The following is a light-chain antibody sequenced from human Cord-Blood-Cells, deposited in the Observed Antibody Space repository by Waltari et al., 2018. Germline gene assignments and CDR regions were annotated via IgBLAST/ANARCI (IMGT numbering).Light chain of an antibody. CDR3: QQYDNLLT. CDR2: DAS. Sequence: DIQITQSPSPLSASVGYRVTITCQASQDISNYLNWYQQKPGKAPKLLIYDASNLETGVPSRFSGSGSGTDFTFTISSLQPEDIATYYCQQYDNLLTFGGGTKVEIK. J-gene: IGKJ4*01. V-gene: IGKV1-33*01. CDR1: QDISNY.